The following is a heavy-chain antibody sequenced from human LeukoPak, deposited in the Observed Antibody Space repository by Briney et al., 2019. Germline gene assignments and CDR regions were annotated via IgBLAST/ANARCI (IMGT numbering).Heavy chain of an antibody. D-gene: IGHD3-22*01. J-gene: IGHJ2*01. CDR3: ARRAYYDSSVAWYFAL. V-gene: IGHV4-59*01. CDR1: GGSISSYY. CDR2: IYYSGST. Sequence: PSETLSLTCTVSGGSISSYYWSWIRQPPGKGLEWIGDIYYSGSTNYNPSPKSRVTISVDTSKNRFSLKLSSVTAADTAVYYCARRAYYDSSVAWYFALWGRGTLVTVSS.